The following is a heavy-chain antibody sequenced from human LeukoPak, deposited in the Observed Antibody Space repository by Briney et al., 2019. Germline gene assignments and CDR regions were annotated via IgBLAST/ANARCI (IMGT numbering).Heavy chain of an antibody. CDR2: ISSSSSYI. CDR1: GFTFSSYS. V-gene: IGHV3-21*04. CDR3: AKAASIVVVPAATPGWFDP. D-gene: IGHD2-2*01. J-gene: IGHJ5*02. Sequence: GGSLRLSCAASGFTFSSYSMNWVRQAPGKGLEWVSSISSSSSYIYYADSVKGRFTISRDNAKNSLYLQMNSLRAEDTAVYYCAKAASIVVVPAATPGWFDPWGQGTLVTVSS.